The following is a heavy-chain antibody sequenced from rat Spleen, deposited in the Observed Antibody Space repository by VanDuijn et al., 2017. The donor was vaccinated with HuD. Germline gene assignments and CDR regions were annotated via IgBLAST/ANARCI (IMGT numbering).Heavy chain of an antibody. CDR2: IWSGGST. CDR3: ASLNDGSYYADY. V-gene: IGHV2-16*01. D-gene: IGHD1-12*02. J-gene: IGHJ2*01. CDR1: GFSLTSYG. Sequence: QVQLKESGPGLVQPSQTLSLTCTVSGFSLTSYGVSWVRQPPGKGLEWIGAIWSGGSTDYNSALKSRLSISRDTSKSQIRLKMNSLQTEDTAMYFCASLNDGSYYADYWGQGVMVTVSS.